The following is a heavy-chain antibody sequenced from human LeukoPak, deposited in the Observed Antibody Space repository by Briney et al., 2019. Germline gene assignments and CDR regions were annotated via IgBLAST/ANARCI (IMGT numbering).Heavy chain of an antibody. CDR2: IYYSGST. Sequence: SQTLSLTCPVSGGSISRGGYYWSWIRQRPGKGLEWIGYIYYSGSTYYNPSLESRVSISLDTSRNQLSLDLNSMTAADTAVYYCARAEREFSGTGGYFDSWGQGILVIVSS. V-gene: IGHV4-31*03. D-gene: IGHD2-15*01. CDR1: GGSISRGGYY. CDR3: ARAEREFSGTGGYFDS. J-gene: IGHJ4*02.